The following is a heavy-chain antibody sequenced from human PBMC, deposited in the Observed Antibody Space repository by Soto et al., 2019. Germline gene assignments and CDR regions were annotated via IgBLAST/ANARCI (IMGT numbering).Heavy chain of an antibody. D-gene: IGHD3-16*01. CDR3: ARVENSFGGMDV. CDR1: GFTFGRHW. CDR2: IKEDGSEK. J-gene: IGHJ6*02. V-gene: IGHV3-7*05. Sequence: EVQLVESGGGLVQPGGSLRLSCVVSGFTFGRHWMSWVRQAPGKGLEWVANIKEDGSEKNTVDSLKCRFTISRDNARNSVYLQMSSLRAEDTAVYYCARVENSFGGMDVWGQGTTVIVS.